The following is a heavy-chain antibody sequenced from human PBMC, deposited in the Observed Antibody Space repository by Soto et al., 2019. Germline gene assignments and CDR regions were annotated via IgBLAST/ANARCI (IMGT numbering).Heavy chain of an antibody. J-gene: IGHJ6*02. Sequence: SASVKVSCKASGGTFSSYAISWVRQAPGQGLEWMGGIIPKSGSANFAQKFQGRVSMTRDTSITTAYMELRSLRSDDTAVYYCARAGTLLRYFDWLPNYYYGMDVWGQGTTVTVSS. V-gene: IGHV1-2*02. D-gene: IGHD3-9*01. CDR3: ARAGTLLRYFDWLPNYYYGMDV. CDR2: IIPKSGSA. CDR1: GGTFSSYA.